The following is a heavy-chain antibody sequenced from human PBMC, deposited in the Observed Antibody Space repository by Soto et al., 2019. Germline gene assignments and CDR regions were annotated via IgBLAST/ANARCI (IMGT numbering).Heavy chain of an antibody. CDR1: GYTFTSYG. J-gene: IGHJ5*02. CDR2: ISAYNANT. CDR3: ARLVPAAMDKYNWFDP. V-gene: IGHV1-18*01. Sequence: QVQLVQSGAEVKKPGASVKVSCKASGYTFTSYGISWVRQAPGQGLEGMGWISAYNANTNYAQKLQGRVTMTTDTSTRSAYMELRSLRSDDTTVYYCARLVPAAMDKYNWFDPWGQGTLVTVSS. D-gene: IGHD2-2*01.